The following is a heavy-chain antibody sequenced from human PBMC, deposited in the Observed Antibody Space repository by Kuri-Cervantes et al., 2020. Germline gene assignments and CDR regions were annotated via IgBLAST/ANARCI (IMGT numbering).Heavy chain of an antibody. J-gene: IGHJ3*02. CDR1: GGSISSYY. CDR2: IYYSGST. V-gene: IGHV4-59*01. Sequence: SATPSLTCTVSGGSISSYYWSWIRQLPGKGLECIGYIYYSGSTNYNPSLKSRVTISVDTSKNQFSLRLSSVTAADTAVYYCARGPNSSSWGWAFDILGQGTMVTVSS. D-gene: IGHD6-13*01. CDR3: ARGPNSSSWGWAFDI.